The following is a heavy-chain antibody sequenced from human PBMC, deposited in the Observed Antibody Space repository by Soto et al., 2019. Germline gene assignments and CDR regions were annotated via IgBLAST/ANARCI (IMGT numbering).Heavy chain of an antibody. CDR3: ARDSGDGYVQNFDY. CDR2: IYYSGST. CDR1: GGSISSCFYY. D-gene: IGHD5-12*01. V-gene: IGHV4-31*03. J-gene: IGHJ4*02. Sequence: PSETLXLTCTVSGGSISSCFYYWSWIRQHPGKGLEWIGYIYYSGSTYYNPSLKSRVTISVDTSKNQFSLKLSSVTAADTAVYYCARDSGDGYVQNFDYWGQGTLVTVSS.